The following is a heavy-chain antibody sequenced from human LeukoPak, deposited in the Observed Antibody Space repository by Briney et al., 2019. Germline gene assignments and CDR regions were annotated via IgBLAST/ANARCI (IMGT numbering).Heavy chain of an antibody. CDR3: ARVRGYLSSYYFDY. CDR2: IYYSGST. Sequence: SQTLSLTCAVSGGSITSGPYSWSWIRQPPGKGLEWIGFIYYSGSTYYNPSLESRVTISVDRSKNQFSLRLSSVTAADTAVYYCARVRGYLSSYYFDYWGQGTLVTVSS. CDR1: GGSITSGPYS. V-gene: IGHV4-30-2*01. D-gene: IGHD5-12*01. J-gene: IGHJ4*02.